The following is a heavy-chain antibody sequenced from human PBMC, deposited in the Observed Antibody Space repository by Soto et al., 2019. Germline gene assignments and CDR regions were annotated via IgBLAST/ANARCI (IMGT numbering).Heavy chain of an antibody. V-gene: IGHV3-30*18. Sequence: QVQLVESGGGVVQPGRSLRLSCAASGFTFSSYGMHWVRQAPGQGLEWVAVISYDGSNKYYAASVKGRFTISRDNSKNTLYLQGNSLSAADTAVYYCAKGGRYSNYDPVDYCGQGTLVTFSA. CDR3: AKGGRYSNYDPVDY. CDR1: GFTFSSYG. J-gene: IGHJ4*02. CDR2: ISYDGSNK. D-gene: IGHD4-4*01.